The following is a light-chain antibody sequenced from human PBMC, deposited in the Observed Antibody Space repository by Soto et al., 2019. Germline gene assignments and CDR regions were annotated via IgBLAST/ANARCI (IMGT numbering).Light chain of an antibody. V-gene: IGLV1-47*01. J-gene: IGLJ3*02. CDR2: RNN. CDR1: SSNIGSNY. CDR3: AAWDDILSGEV. Sequence: QSALTQPTSASGTPGQRVTISCSGSSSNIGSNYVYWYQQLPGTAPKLLIYRNNQRPSGVPDRFSGSKSGTSASLAISGLRSEDEADYYCAAWDDILSGEVFGGGNKPTVL.